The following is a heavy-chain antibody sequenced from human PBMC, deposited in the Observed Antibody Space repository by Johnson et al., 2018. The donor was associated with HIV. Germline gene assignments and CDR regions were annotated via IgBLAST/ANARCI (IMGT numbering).Heavy chain of an antibody. CDR1: GFTFNKFA. V-gene: IGHV3-15*01. CDR2: IKSKTDGGTT. CDR3: TTYATMITMYVEIKGGAFDI. D-gene: IGHD3-16*01. J-gene: IGHJ3*02. Sequence: MLLVESGGGVVQPGRSLRLSCTASGFTFNKFAMHWVRQAPGKGLEWIGRIKSKTDGGTTEYAEPVKGRFTIARADSKNTLKLQMNSMTTEDTAVYYCTTYATMITMYVEIKGGAFDIWGQGTMVTVSS.